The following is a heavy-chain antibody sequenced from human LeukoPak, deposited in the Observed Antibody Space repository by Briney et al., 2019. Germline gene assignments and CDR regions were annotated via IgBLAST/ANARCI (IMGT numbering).Heavy chain of an antibody. D-gene: IGHD2-15*01. Sequence: SETLSLTCTVSGGSVSSGSYYWSWTRQPPGKGLEWIGYIYYSGSTNYNPSLKSRVTISVDTSKNQFSLKLSSVTAADTAVYYCARGYCSGGSCYSRTLGYWGQGTLVTVSS. CDR1: GGSVSSGSYY. CDR3: ARGYCSGGSCYSRTLGY. V-gene: IGHV4-61*01. CDR2: IYYSGST. J-gene: IGHJ4*02.